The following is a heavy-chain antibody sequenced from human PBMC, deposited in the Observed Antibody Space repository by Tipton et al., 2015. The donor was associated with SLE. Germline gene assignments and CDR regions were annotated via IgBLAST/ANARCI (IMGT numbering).Heavy chain of an antibody. V-gene: IGHV4-4*07. Sequence: LRLSCAVYGGSFSGYYWSWIRQPAGKGLEWIGRIYTSGSTNYNPSLKSRVTMSVDTSKNQFSLKLSSVTAADTAVYYCAREGPPYYDNYWGQGTLVTVSS. D-gene: IGHD3-22*01. CDR1: GGSFSGYY. CDR2: IYTSGST. J-gene: IGHJ4*02. CDR3: AREGPPYYDNY.